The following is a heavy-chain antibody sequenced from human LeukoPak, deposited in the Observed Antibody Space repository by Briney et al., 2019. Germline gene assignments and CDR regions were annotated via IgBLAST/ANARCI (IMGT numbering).Heavy chain of an antibody. CDR2: IIPIFGTA. V-gene: IGHV1-69*13. J-gene: IGHJ5*02. Sequence: ASVKVSCKASGYTCTSYGISWVRQAPGQGLEWMGGIIPIFGTANYAQKFQGRVTITADESTSTAYMELSSLRSEDTAVYYCARDIVVVAATHSNWFDPWGQGTLVTVSS. CDR1: GYTCTSYG. CDR3: ARDIVVVAATHSNWFDP. D-gene: IGHD2-15*01.